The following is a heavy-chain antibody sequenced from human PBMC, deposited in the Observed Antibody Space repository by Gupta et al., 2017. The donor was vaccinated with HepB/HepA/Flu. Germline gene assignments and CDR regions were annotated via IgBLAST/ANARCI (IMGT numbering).Heavy chain of an antibody. CDR1: GYSFTSEW. CDR2: IFPGDSKT. V-gene: IGHV5-51*01. CDR3: ARGFYFTY. J-gene: IGHJ4*02. Sequence: EVQLVQSAAEVKKPGESLKISCTVSGYSFTSEWSAWVRQMPGKGMEWMGIIFPGDSKTKDSQSFEGQVTILADQSIRTALMKWSSLKASDTAMYYGARGFYFTYWGQGTPVTVSS.